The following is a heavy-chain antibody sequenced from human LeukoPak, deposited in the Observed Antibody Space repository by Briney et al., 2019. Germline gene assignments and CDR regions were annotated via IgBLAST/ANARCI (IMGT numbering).Heavy chain of an antibody. D-gene: IGHD4-17*01. CDR3: ARLKDDYYGDLTD. Sequence: SETLSLTCTVSGGSISSYYWSWIRQPPGKGLEWIGYIYYSGSTNYNPSLKSRVTISVDTSKNQFSLKLSSVTAADTAVYYCARLKDDYYGDLTDWGQGTLVTVSS. CDR2: IYYSGST. V-gene: IGHV4-59*08. CDR1: GGSISSYY. J-gene: IGHJ4*02.